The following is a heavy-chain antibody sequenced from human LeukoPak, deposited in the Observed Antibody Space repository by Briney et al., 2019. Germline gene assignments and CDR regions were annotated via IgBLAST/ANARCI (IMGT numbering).Heavy chain of an antibody. CDR1: GFTFSSYW. D-gene: IGHD2-8*01. CDR3: AREMAV. V-gene: IGHV3-74*01. CDR2: INTDGRTT. J-gene: IGHJ4*02. Sequence: GGSLRLSCAASGFTFSSYWMNWVRQAPGKGLVWVAHINTDGRTTTYADSVKGRFTVSRDNAKNTLYLEMNRLRAEDTAVYYCAREMAVWGQGALVTVSS.